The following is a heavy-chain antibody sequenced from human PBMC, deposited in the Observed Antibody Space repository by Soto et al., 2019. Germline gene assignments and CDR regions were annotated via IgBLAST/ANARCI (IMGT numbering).Heavy chain of an antibody. CDR2: IVVGSGNT. V-gene: IGHV1-58*01. J-gene: IGHJ6*02. D-gene: IGHD3-10*01. CDR3: AAGLYGSGSYYSPFRVLYGMDV. CDR1: GFTFTISA. Sequence: SVKVSCKASGFTFTISAVQWVRQARGQRLEWIGWIVVGSGNTNYAQKFQERVTITRDMSTSTAYMELSSLRSEDTAVYYCAAGLYGSGSYYSPFRVLYGMDVWGQGTTVTVSS.